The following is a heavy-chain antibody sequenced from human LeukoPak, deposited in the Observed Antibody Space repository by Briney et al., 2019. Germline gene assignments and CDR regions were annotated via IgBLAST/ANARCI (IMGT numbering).Heavy chain of an antibody. V-gene: IGHV4-39*01. CDR3: VRTGEVGYYPT. CDR2: IYYSGTS. CDR1: GGSIYNSIYY. J-gene: IGHJ4*02. Sequence: PSETLSLTCTVSGGSIYNSIYYWGWIRQPPGKGLEWIGSIYYSGTSYYNPSLKSRVTISVDTSKNQFSLKVTSVTAADTAIYYCVRTGEVGYYPTRGQGTLVTVSS. D-gene: IGHD3-3*01.